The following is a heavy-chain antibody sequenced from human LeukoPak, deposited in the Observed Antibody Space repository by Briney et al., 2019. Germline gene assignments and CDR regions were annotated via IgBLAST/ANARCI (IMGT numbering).Heavy chain of an antibody. CDR3: VRDVPFELGFCGGGSCYPDF. D-gene: IGHD2-15*01. CDR2: ISGSGGNT. V-gene: IGHV3-23*01. CDR1: GFTFSSYA. Sequence: GGSLRLSCAASGFTFSSYAMSWVRQAPGKGLEWVSAISGSGGNTYYVDSMQGRFTISRDNSKNTLYLQINSLRVEDTAVYYCVRDVPFELGFCGGGSCYPDFWGQGTLVTVSS. J-gene: IGHJ4*02.